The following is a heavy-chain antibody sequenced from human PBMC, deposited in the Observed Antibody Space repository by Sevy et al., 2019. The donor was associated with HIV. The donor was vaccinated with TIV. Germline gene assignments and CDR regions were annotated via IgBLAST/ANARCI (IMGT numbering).Heavy chain of an antibody. Sequence: ASVKVSCKASGGTFSSYAISWVRQAPGQGLEWMGGIIPIFGTANYAQKFQGRVTITADESTSTAYMELSSLRSEDTAVYYCASLPLKKTTTSRLMDVWGQGTTVTVSS. CDR1: GGTFSSYA. J-gene: IGHJ6*02. V-gene: IGHV1-69*13. D-gene: IGHD4-17*01. CDR2: IIPIFGTA. CDR3: ASLPLKKTTTSRLMDV.